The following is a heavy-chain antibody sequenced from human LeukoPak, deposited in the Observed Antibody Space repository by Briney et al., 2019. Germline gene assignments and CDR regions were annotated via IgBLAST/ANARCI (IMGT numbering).Heavy chain of an antibody. Sequence: PSETLSLTCTVSGGSISSYYWSWIRQPPGKGLEWIGYIYYSGSTSYNPSLKSRVTISVDTSKNQFSLKLSSVTAADTAVYYCARGGRAFEWELLHYFDYWGQGTLVTVSS. D-gene: IGHD1-26*01. CDR1: GGSISSYY. CDR3: ARGGRAFEWELLHYFDY. J-gene: IGHJ4*02. CDR2: IYYSGST. V-gene: IGHV4-59*01.